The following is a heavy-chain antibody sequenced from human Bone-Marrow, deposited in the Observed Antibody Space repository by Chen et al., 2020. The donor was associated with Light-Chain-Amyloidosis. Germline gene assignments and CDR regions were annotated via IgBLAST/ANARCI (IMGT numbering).Heavy chain of an antibody. CDR3: ARDRPYCSSTSCPRSAFDI. J-gene: IGHJ3*02. Sequence: QVQLQQWGAGLLKPSETLSLTCEVQGGSFSGYYWSWVRQSPGKGLEWIGEIHHSGSTSYNPSLKSRVTISLETSKNHFSLELTSVTAADTAVYYCARDRPYCSSTSCPRSAFDIWGQGTMVTVSS. CDR1: GGSFSGYY. D-gene: IGHD2-2*01. V-gene: IGHV4-34*01. CDR2: IHHSGST.